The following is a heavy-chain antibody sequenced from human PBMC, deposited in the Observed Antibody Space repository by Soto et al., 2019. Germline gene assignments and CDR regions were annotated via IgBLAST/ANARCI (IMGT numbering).Heavy chain of an antibody. Sequence: ASVKVSCKASGGTFSSYAISWVRQAPGQGLEWMGWISAYNGNTNYAQKLQDRVTMTTDTSTSTAYMELRSLRSDDTAVYYCARPFWSGYYIGYYGMDVWGQGTTVTVSS. CDR2: ISAYNGNT. CDR3: ARPFWSGYYIGYYGMDV. J-gene: IGHJ6*02. CDR1: GGTFSSYA. V-gene: IGHV1-18*01. D-gene: IGHD3-3*01.